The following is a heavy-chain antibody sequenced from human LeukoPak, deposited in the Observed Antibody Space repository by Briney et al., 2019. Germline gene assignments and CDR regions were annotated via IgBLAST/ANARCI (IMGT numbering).Heavy chain of an antibody. J-gene: IGHJ4*02. CDR2: ISYSGST. V-gene: IGHV4-59*01. D-gene: IGHD4-23*01. CDR3: ARMGVVGNPFDY. Sequence: SETLSLTCTVSGGSTSRYYWSWIRQPPGKGLEWIGYISYSGSTNYNPSLKSRVTISVDTSKNQFSLELSSVTAADTAVYYCARMGVVGNPFDYWGQGTLVTVSS. CDR1: GGSTSRYY.